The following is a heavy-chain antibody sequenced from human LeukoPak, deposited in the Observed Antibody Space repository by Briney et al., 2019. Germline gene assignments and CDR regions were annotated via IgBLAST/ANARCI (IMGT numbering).Heavy chain of an antibody. V-gene: IGHV3-23*01. D-gene: IGHD6-13*01. CDR1: GFTSSSYA. J-gene: IGHJ4*02. CDR2: VSGSGDRM. CDR3: AKAAAAPGFDL. Sequence: GGSLRLSCAASGFTSSSYALNWVRQAPGKGLEWVATVSGSGDRMYHADSVKGRFTISRDNSKNTIYLQMNSLRAEDTALYYCAKAAAAPGFDLWGQGTLVTVSS.